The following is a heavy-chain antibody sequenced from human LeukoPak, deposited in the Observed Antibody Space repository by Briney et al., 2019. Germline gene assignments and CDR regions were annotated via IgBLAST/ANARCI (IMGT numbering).Heavy chain of an antibody. Sequence: GGSLRLSCGGSGFSFSDYPMDWVRQAPGKGPEWVAHIRDKSNGSTTEYAASVRNRFIISRDDSKNSLYFQLNSMKSEDTAVYYCARRGPDRALDYWGQGTMVTVSS. J-gene: IGHJ4*02. D-gene: IGHD1-26*01. V-gene: IGHV3-72*01. CDR2: IRDKSNGSTT. CDR1: GFSFSDYP. CDR3: ARRGPDRALDY.